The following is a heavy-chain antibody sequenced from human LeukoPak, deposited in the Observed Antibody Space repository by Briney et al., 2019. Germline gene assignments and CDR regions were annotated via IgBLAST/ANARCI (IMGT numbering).Heavy chain of an antibody. Sequence: PGGSLRLSCAASGFTFSNYAMSWVRQAPGKGLEWVSGISGSGGSTYYADSVKGHFTISRDNSKNTLYLQMNSLRAEDTAIYYCAKDFRAVTTVGVSDYWGQGTLVTVSS. CDR1: GFTFSNYA. V-gene: IGHV3-23*01. CDR2: ISGSGGST. J-gene: IGHJ4*02. CDR3: AKDFRAVTTVGVSDY. D-gene: IGHD4-17*01.